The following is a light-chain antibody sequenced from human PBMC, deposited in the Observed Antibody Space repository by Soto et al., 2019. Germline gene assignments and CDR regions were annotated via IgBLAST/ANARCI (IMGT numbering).Light chain of an antibody. Sequence: QPVLTQPPSMSASPGKRVTISCTGSSSNIGTGYDVHWYQQLPGTAPKLLIHGNINRPSGVPDRFSGSKSGTSASLVITGLQPEEEATYYCQSYDNRLGANVFGAGTKVTVL. J-gene: IGLJ1*01. CDR3: QSYDNRLGANV. V-gene: IGLV1-40*01. CDR2: GNI. CDR1: SSNIGTGYD.